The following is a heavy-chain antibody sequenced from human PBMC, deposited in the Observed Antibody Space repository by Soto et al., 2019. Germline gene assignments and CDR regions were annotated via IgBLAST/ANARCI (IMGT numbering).Heavy chain of an antibody. V-gene: IGHV1-69*06. CDR2: IIPLFGTP. D-gene: IGHD2-21*02. CDR1: GGTFSSNT. Sequence: QVQLVQSGAEVKKPGSSVKISCKASGGTFSSNTNNWVRQAAGQGLEWMGGIIPLFGTPNYPEKFQGRVTITADKSTNTEYMELSGLRSEDTAVYYCASKAACGGDCYAFDSWGQGTLVTVS. CDR3: ASKAACGGDCYAFDS. J-gene: IGHJ4*02.